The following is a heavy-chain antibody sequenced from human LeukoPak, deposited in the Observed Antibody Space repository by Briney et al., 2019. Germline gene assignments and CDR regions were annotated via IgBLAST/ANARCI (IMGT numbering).Heavy chain of an antibody. CDR1: GFTFSSYG. CDR3: ARSPYYYDSNFDY. Sequence: GGSLRLSCAASGFTFSSYGMHWVRQAPGKGLEWVAFIRYDGSNKYYADSVKGRFTISRDNSKNTLYLQMNSLGAEDTAVYYCARSPYYYDSNFDYWGQGTLVTVSS. CDR2: IRYDGSNK. J-gene: IGHJ4*02. V-gene: IGHV3-30*02. D-gene: IGHD3-22*01.